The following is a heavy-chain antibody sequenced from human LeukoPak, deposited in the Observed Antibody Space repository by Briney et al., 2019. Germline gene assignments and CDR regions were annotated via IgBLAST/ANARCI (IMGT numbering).Heavy chain of an antibody. CDR1: GGSISSYY. Sequence: SETLSLTCTVSGGSISSYYWSWIRQPAGKGLEWIGRIHTSGSTDYNPSLKSRVTMSVDTSKNQFSLKLSSVTAADTAVYYCARVKRYCSGGTCYSFFDYWGQGTLVTVSS. CDR2: IHTSGST. V-gene: IGHV4-4*07. J-gene: IGHJ4*02. D-gene: IGHD2-15*01. CDR3: ARVKRYCSGGTCYSFFDY.